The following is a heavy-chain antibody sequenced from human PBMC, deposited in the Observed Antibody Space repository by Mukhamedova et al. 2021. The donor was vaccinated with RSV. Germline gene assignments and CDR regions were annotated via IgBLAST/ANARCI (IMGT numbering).Heavy chain of an antibody. V-gene: IGHV4-59*01. Sequence: RQPPGKGLEWIGHIYYSGSTNYNPSLKSRVTISVDTSKNQFSLKLSSVTATDTAVYYCARGLRRIYYDSSGYPPALDYWGQGTLV. CDR2: IYYSGST. CDR3: ARGLRRIYYDSSGYPPALDY. D-gene: IGHD3-22*01. J-gene: IGHJ4*02.